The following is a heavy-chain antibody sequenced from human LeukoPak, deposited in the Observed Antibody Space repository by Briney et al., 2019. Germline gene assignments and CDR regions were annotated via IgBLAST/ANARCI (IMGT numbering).Heavy chain of an antibody. D-gene: IGHD2-2*01. J-gene: IGHJ6*02. Sequence: GASVKVSCTASGYTFTSYGISWVRQAPGQGLEWMGWISAYNGNTNYAQKLQGRVTMTTDTSTSTAYMELRSLRSDDTAVYYCARGWLGYCSSTSCYGYYYYGMDVWGQGTTVTVSS. CDR2: ISAYNGNT. CDR3: ARGWLGYCSSTSCYGYYYYGMDV. CDR1: GYTFTSYG. V-gene: IGHV1-18*01.